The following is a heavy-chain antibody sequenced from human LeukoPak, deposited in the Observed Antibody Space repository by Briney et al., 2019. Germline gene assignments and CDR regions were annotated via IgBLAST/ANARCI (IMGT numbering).Heavy chain of an antibody. Sequence: GGSLRLSCAASGFTFSSYAMSWVRQAPGKGLEWVSAISGSGGSTYYADSVKGRFTISRDNSKNTLYLQINSLRAEDTAVYYCANTDYYDSSGPPFDYWGQGTLVTVSS. J-gene: IGHJ4*02. CDR1: GFTFSSYA. CDR2: ISGSGGST. D-gene: IGHD3-22*01. CDR3: ANTDYYDSSGPPFDY. V-gene: IGHV3-23*01.